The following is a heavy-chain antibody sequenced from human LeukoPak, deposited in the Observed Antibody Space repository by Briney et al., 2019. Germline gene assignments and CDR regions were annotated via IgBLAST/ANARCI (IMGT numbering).Heavy chain of an antibody. CDR1: GYTFTSYG. D-gene: IGHD6-19*01. CDR2: ISNYNGNT. CDR3: ATHSSGVEDYMDV. Sequence: ASVKVSCKASGYTFTSYGIIWVRQAPGQGLEWMGWISNYNGNTNYAQKIQGRVTMTTDTSTSTAYMELRSLRSDDTAVYYCATHSSGVEDYMDVWGKGTTVTISS. J-gene: IGHJ6*03. V-gene: IGHV1-18*01.